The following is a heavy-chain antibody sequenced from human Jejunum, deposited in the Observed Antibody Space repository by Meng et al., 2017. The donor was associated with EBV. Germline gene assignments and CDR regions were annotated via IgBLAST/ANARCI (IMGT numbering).Heavy chain of an antibody. CDR2: TSHRGIT. J-gene: IGHJ4*02. V-gene: IGHV4-4*02. CDR3: ARASWERLLEY. Sequence: QVQLQESGPRLVNPSGTLSLTCGVSGDSVSPDKWWSWVRQSPGKGLEWIGETSHRGITYYNPSLESRVTISIDTSKSQFSLRLRSVTAADTAVYYCARASWERLLEYWGQGTLVTVAS. D-gene: IGHD1-26*01. CDR1: GDSVSPDKW.